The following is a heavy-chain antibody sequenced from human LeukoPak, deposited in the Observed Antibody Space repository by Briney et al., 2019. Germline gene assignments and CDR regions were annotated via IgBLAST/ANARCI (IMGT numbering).Heavy chain of an antibody. CDR1: GFTFSSYA. CDR3: AKDGTGTDAFDM. J-gene: IGHJ3*02. D-gene: IGHD1-1*01. CDR2: ISGSGGST. Sequence: GGSLRLSCAASGFTFSSYAMSWVRQAPGKGLEWVSAISGSGGSTYYADSVKGRFTISRDNSKNTLFLQMNSLRAEDTAVYYCAKDGTGTDAFDMWGQGAMVTVSS. V-gene: IGHV3-23*01.